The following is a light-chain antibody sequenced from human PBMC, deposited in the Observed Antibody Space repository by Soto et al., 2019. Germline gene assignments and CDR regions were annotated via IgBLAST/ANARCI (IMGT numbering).Light chain of an antibody. Sequence: DIQMTQSPSTLSASIGDTVTITCRASQSISNWLAWYQQKPGKAPKILIYKASNLVSGVPLRFSGSASGTEFTLTITTLQPYDFATYYCQQYNSNSPTLGQGTKVDIK. V-gene: IGKV1-5*03. CDR1: QSISNW. CDR3: QQYNSNSPT. J-gene: IGKJ1*01. CDR2: KAS.